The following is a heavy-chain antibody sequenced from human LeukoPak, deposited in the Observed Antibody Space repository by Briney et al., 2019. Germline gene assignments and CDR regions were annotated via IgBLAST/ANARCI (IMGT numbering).Heavy chain of an antibody. V-gene: IGHV1-2*02. D-gene: IGHD1-26*01. J-gene: IGHJ4*02. CDR1: GYTFTGYY. CDR3: ARGSIVGATFDYFDY. Sequence: EASVKVSCKSSGYTFTGYYIHCVRQAPRRAREWMGWIKPNSGGTNYAQKFQGRVTMTRDTSISTAYMELSRLRSDDTAVYYCARGSIVGATFDYFDYWGQGTLVTVSS. CDR2: IKPNSGGT.